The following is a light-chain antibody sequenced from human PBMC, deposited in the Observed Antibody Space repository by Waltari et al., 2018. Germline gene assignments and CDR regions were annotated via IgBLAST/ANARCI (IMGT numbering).Light chain of an antibody. CDR1: QSVSSSY. CDR3: QQYSYSPNT. V-gene: IGKV3-20*01. J-gene: IGKJ2*01. Sequence: EIVLTQSPGTLSLSPGERATLSCRASQSVSSSYLAWYQQKPGQAPRLLIFDASNRATGIPDRFSGSGSETDFTLTISRLEPEDFAVYFCQQYSYSPNTFGQGTKLEI. CDR2: DAS.